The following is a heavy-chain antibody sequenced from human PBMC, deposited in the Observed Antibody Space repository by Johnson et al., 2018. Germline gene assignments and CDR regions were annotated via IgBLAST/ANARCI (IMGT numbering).Heavy chain of an antibody. D-gene: IGHD3-22*01. CDR3: AKDISYDSSGNSRMDV. J-gene: IGHJ6*02. Sequence: EVQLVETGGGVVQAGRSLRLSCAASGFTFDDYAMHWVRQAPGKGLEWVSGISWNNGTIGYADSVKGRFTISRDNAKNSLYLQMNSLRAEDTALYYCAKDISYDSSGNSRMDVWGQGTTVTVSS. CDR1: GFTFDDYA. CDR2: ISWNNGTI. V-gene: IGHV3-9*01.